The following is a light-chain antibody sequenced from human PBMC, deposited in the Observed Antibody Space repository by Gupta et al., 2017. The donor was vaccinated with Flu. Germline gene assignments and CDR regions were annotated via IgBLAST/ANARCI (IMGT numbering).Light chain of an antibody. CDR2: RNN. J-gene: IGLJ3*02. CDR1: SSNIGSNY. CDR3: SEWADSIRGPRV. Sequence: QSVLTQPPSASGTPGQRVTISCSGSSSNIGSNYVYLYQQLPGTAPKLLIYRNNQRPSGVPDRFACYNSGTYASLALTGRRSEDEAEDDCSEWADSIRGPRVFGGGTKLTVL. V-gene: IGLV1-47*01.